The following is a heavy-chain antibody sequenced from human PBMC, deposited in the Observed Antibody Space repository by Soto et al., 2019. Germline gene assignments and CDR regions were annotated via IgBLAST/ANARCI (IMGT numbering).Heavy chain of an antibody. Sequence: SGGSLRLSCAASGFTFSDYAMSWVRQAPGKGLEWVSAISGSGGSTYYADSLKGQFTISRDNSKNTLYLQMDSLRAEDTAVYYCAKGRTIYGVVPLDYWGQGTLVTGS. D-gene: IGHD3-3*01. CDR1: GFTFSDYA. J-gene: IGHJ4*02. CDR2: ISGSGGST. CDR3: AKGRTIYGVVPLDY. V-gene: IGHV3-23*01.